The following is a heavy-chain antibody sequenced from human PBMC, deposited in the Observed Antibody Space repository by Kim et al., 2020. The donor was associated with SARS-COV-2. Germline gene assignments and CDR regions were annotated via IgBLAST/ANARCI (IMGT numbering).Heavy chain of an antibody. Sequence: PSLKSRVTISVDTSKNQFSLKLSSVTAADTAVYYCARDCSSTSCYVPYDYWGQGTLVTVSS. D-gene: IGHD2-2*01. CDR3: ARDCSSTSCYVPYDY. J-gene: IGHJ4*02. V-gene: IGHV4-30-2*04.